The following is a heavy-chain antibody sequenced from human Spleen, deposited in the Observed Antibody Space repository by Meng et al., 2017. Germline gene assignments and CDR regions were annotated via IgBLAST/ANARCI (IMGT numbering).Heavy chain of an antibody. D-gene: IGHD6-13*01. J-gene: IGHJ6*02. CDR1: GYTFTGYY. V-gene: IGHV1-69*05. CDR3: ARGGQQLEHYYYGMDV. CDR2: IIPIFGTA. Sequence: SVKVSCKASGYTFTGYYMHWVRQAPGQGLEWMGGIIPIFGTANYAQKFQGRVTITTDDSTSTAYMEVSSLRSEDTAMYYCARGGQQLEHYYYGMDVWGQGTTVTVSS.